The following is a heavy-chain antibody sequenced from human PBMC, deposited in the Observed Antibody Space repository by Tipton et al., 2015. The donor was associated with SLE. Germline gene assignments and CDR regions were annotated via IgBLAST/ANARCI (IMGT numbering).Heavy chain of an antibody. Sequence: TLSLTCTVSGGSISSYYWSWIRQPPGKGLEWIGEINHSGSTNHNPSLKSRVTISVDTSKNQFSLKLSSVTAADTAVYYCARGPGRGLVYYFDYWGQGTLVTVSS. D-gene: IGHD6-19*01. V-gene: IGHV4-34*01. CDR3: ARGPGRGLVYYFDY. CDR2: INHSGST. J-gene: IGHJ4*02. CDR1: GGSISSYY.